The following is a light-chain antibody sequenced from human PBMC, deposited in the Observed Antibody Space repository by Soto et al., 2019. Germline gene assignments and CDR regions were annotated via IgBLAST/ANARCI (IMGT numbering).Light chain of an antibody. CDR1: QSAGNF. CDR2: AAS. Sequence: EIVMTQSPATLSVSPGETASLSCRASQSAGNFLAWYQQKPGQAPRLLIYAASTRATGIPARFSGSGSGTEFTLTISSLQSEDFVVYYCQQYGSATLYTFGQGTKVDI. V-gene: IGKV3-15*01. J-gene: IGKJ2*01. CDR3: QQYGSATLYT.